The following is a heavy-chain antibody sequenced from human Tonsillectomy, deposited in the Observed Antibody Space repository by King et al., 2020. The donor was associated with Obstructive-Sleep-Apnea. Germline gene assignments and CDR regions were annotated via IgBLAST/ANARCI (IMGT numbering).Heavy chain of an antibody. V-gene: IGHV4-59*08. CDR3: ARHRGVEDYGGYGDYIDY. D-gene: IGHD5-12*01. CDR1: GGSINNYY. CDR2: MYYSGNT. Sequence: VQLQESGPGLVKPSETLSLTCSVSGGSINNYYWSWIRQPPGKGLEWIGYMYYSGNTNFNPSLKSRVTISADTSKIQFSLRLSSVTAADTAVYYCARHRGVEDYGGYGDYIDYWGQGTLVTVSS. J-gene: IGHJ4*02.